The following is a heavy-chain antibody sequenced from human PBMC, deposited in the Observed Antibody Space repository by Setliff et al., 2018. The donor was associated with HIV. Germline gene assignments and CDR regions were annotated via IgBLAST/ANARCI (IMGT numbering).Heavy chain of an antibody. V-gene: IGHV5-51*01. D-gene: IGHD3-16*01. Sequence: GESLKISCKGFGYSFSDNWIGWVRQMPGKGLEWMGIIYPDDPATRYSPSFQGQVTISADKSINTAYLRWRSLRASDTAIYFCAKHGFERKSPYNWFDSWGQGTLVTVSS. CDR1: GYSFSDNW. J-gene: IGHJ5*01. CDR2: IYPDDPAT. CDR3: AKHGFERKSPYNWFDS.